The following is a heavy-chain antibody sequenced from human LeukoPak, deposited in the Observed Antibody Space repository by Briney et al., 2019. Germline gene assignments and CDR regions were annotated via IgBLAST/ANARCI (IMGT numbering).Heavy chain of an antibody. V-gene: IGHV1-2*02. CDR1: GYTFSADY. D-gene: IGHD6-19*01. Sequence: GASVKVSCKASGYTFSADYMHWVRLAPGRGLEWMGWINPTSGDTYYAQKFQGRVTMARDTSVSTAYMQLSRLRSDDTAVYYCARELGLVKVAVAGRGINYWGQGTLVAVSS. CDR2: INPTSGDT. J-gene: IGHJ4*02. CDR3: ARELGLVKVAVAGRGINY.